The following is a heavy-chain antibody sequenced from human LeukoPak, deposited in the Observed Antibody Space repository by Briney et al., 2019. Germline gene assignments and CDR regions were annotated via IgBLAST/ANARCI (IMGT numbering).Heavy chain of an antibody. CDR2: INTNTGNP. CDR1: GYTFTSYA. D-gene: IGHD5-18*01. Sequence: ASVKVSCKASGYTFTSYAMNWVRQAPGQGLEWMGWINTNTGNPTYAQGFTGRFVFSLDTSVSTAYLQISSLKAEDTAVYYCARDKYSYGYESGFDYWGQGTLVTVSS. J-gene: IGHJ4*02. CDR3: ARDKYSYGYESGFDY. V-gene: IGHV7-4-1*02.